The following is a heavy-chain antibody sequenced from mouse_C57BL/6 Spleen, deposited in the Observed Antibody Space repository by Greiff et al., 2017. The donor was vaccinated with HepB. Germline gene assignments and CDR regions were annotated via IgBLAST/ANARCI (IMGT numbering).Heavy chain of an antibody. CDR3: ARWFNYGFAY. CDR2: IYPGDGDT. J-gene: IGHJ3*01. CDR1: GYAFSSYW. Sequence: VQLKESGAELVKPGASVKISCKASGYAFSSYWMNWVKQRPGKGLEWIGQIYPGDGDTNYNGKFKGKATLTADKSSSTAYMQLSSLTSEDSAVYFCARWFNYGFAYWGQGTLVTVSA. D-gene: IGHD2-1*01. V-gene: IGHV1-80*01.